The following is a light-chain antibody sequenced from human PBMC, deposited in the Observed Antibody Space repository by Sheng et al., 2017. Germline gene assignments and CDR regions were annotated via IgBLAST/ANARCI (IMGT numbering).Light chain of an antibody. CDR2: GAS. Sequence: EIVMTQSPATLSVSPGERATLSCRASQSVSSNLAWYQQKPGQAPRLLIYGASTRATGIPARFSGSGSGTEFTLTISSLQSEDFAVYYCQQYNNWPPLTFGGRDQGG. V-gene: IGKV3-15*01. CDR3: QQYNNWPPLT. J-gene: IGKJ4*01. CDR1: QSVSSN.